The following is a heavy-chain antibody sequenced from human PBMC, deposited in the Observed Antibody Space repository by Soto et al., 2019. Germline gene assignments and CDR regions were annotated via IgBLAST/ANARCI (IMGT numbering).Heavy chain of an antibody. CDR3: ARGRGFMSRNALDL. CDR2: INHSGST. Sequence: QVQLQRWGAGLLRPSETLSLTCAVSGGSFRGYYWTWLLQSPGRGLEWIGEINHSGSTNSNPSLKSRLTISVDTSKTEFSMNLTSVTAADAATYYCARGRGFMSRNALDLWGQGTRVIVSS. CDR1: GGSFRGYY. J-gene: IGHJ3*01. V-gene: IGHV4-34*01.